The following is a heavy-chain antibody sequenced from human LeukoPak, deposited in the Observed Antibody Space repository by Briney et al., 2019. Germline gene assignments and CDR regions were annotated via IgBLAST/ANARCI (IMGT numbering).Heavy chain of an antibody. J-gene: IGHJ4*02. CDR3: ARERKLMGFDY. Sequence: GGTLRLSCAASGFTFSSYWMHWVPQAPGIGLVWVSRINSDGRSTSYAASVKGRFTISRDNAKNTLYLQMNSLRAENTAVYYCARERKLMGFDYWGQGTLVTVSS. D-gene: IGHD2-8*01. CDR1: GFTFSSYW. V-gene: IGHV3-74*01. CDR2: INSDGRST.